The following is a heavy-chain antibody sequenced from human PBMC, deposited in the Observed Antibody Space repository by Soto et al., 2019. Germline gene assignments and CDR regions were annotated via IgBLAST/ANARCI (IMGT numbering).Heavy chain of an antibody. CDR2: ISGSGGST. CDR3: AKALAVAMVPAAIGGGMDV. J-gene: IGHJ6*02. Sequence: PGGSLRLSCAASGFTFSSYAMSWVRQAPGKGLEWVSAISGSGGSTYYADSVKGRFTISRDNPKNTLYLQMNSLRAEDTAVYYCAKALAVAMVPAAIGGGMDVWGQGTTVTVSS. CDR1: GFTFSSYA. V-gene: IGHV3-23*01. D-gene: IGHD2-2*01.